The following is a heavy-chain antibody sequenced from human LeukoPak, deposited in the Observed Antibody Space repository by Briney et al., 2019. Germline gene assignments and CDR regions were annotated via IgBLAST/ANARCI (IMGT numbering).Heavy chain of an antibody. V-gene: IGHV1-18*01. CDR2: ISAYTGNT. J-gene: IGHJ6*03. Sequence: ASVKVSCKASGYTFTSYGISWVRHAPGQGLEWMGWISAYTGNTNYAQKLQGRVTMTTDTSTTTAYMELRSLRSDDTAVYYCARGVPAAPRDYYYMDVWGKGTTVTVSS. CDR1: GYTFTSYG. CDR3: ARGVPAAPRDYYYMDV. D-gene: IGHD2-2*01.